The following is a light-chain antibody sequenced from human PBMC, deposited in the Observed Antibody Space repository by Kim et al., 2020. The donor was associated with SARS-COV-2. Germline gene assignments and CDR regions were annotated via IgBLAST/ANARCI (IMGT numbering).Light chain of an antibody. V-gene: IGLV1-47*01. J-gene: IGLJ3*02. CDR2: RNN. CDR1: SSNIGSNY. Sequence: RVTISCSGSSSNIGSNYVYWYQKLPGTAPKLLIYRNNQRPSGGPDRFSGSKSGTSASLAISGLRFEDEADYYCAAWDDSLSGSWVFGGGTQLTVL. CDR3: AAWDDSLSGSWV.